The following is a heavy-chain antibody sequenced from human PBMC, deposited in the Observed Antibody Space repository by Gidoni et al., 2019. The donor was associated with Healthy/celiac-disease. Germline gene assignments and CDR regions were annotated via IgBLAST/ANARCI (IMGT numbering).Heavy chain of an antibody. V-gene: IGHV4-34*01. D-gene: IGHD2-2*01. J-gene: IGHJ4*02. CDR3: ASVPAANY. CDR2: INHSGST. CDR1: GGSFSGYY. Sequence: QVQLQQWGAGLLKPSETLSLTCAVYGGSFSGYYWSWIRQPPGKGLELIGEINHSGSTNYNPSLKSRVTISVDTSKNQFSLKLSSVTAADTAVYYCASVPAANYWGQGTLVTVSS.